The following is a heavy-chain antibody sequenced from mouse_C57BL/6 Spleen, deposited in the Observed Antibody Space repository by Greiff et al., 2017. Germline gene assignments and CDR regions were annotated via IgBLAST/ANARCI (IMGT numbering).Heavy chain of an antibody. CDR2: INPNNGGT. CDR1: GYTFTDYN. V-gene: IGHV1-22*01. D-gene: IGHD1-1*02. J-gene: IGHJ1*03. CDR3: AKGWLDWYFDG. Sequence: VQLKQSGPELVKPGASVKMSCKASGYTFTDYNMHWVKQSHGKSLEWIGYINPNNGGTSYNQKFKGKATLTVNKSSSTAYMELRRLTSEDSAVYYCAKGWLDWYFDGWGTGTTVTVSS.